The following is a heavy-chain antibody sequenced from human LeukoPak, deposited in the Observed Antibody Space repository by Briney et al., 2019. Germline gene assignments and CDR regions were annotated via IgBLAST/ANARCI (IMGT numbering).Heavy chain of an antibody. V-gene: IGHV4-59*01. CDR3: ARELAAMVHFDY. J-gene: IGHJ4*02. CDR1: GGSISSYY. Sequence: SETLSLTCTVSGGSISSYYWSWIRQPPGKGLEWIGYIYYSGSTNYNPSLKSRVTISVDTSKNQFSLKLSSVTAADTAVYYCARELAAMVHFDYWGQGTLVTVSS. CDR2: IYYSGST. D-gene: IGHD5-18*01.